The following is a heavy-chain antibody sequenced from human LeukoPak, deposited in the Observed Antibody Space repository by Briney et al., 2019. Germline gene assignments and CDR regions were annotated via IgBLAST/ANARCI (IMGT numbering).Heavy chain of an antibody. Sequence: SETLSLTCTVSGGSISSSRYFWGWIRQPPGKGLEWVGSISYTGNTYYNPSLKRRITISVDTSKNQFSLKLSSVTAADTALYYCARRITGTTSDSYDYWGQGTLVTVSS. CDR3: ARRITGTTSDSYDY. D-gene: IGHD1-20*01. CDR1: GGSISSSRYF. CDR2: ISYTGNT. J-gene: IGHJ4*02. V-gene: IGHV4-39*01.